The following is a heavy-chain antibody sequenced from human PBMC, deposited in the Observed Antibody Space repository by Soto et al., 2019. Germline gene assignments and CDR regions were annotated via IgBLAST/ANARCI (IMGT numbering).Heavy chain of an antibody. Sequence: PGGSLRLSCAASGSTFSSYWMSWVRQAPGKGLEWVANINKDGGERHYVDSVKGRFTISRDNAKNSLLLQMNSLKAEDTAVYYRAKDPTPRDFLFIHYFDSWGQGSLVTVSS. CDR1: GSTFSSYW. J-gene: IGHJ4*02. V-gene: IGHV3-7*03. CDR3: AKDPTPRDFLFIHYFDS. D-gene: IGHD3-10*02. CDR2: INKDGGER.